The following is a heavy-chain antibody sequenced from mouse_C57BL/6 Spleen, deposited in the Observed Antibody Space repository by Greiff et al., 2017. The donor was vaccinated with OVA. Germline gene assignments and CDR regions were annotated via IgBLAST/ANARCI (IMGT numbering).Heavy chain of an antibody. Sequence: EVQLVESGGDLVKPGGSLKLSCAASGFTFSSYGMSWVRQTPDKRLEWVATISSGGSYTYYPDSVKGRFTISRDNAKNTLYLQMSSLKSEDTAMYYCARPSYYYGSSYEYFDYWGQGTTLTVSS. J-gene: IGHJ2*01. CDR3: ARPSYYYGSSYEYFDY. CDR2: ISSGGSYT. V-gene: IGHV5-6*01. CDR1: GFTFSSYG. D-gene: IGHD1-1*01.